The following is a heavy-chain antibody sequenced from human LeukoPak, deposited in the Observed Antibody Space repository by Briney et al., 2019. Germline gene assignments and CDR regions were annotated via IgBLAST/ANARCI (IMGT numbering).Heavy chain of an antibody. Sequence: GGSLRLSCAASGFTFDDYGMSWVRQAPGKGLEWVSYISNSGSTIYYADSVKGRFTISRDNAKNSLYLQMNSLRAEDTAVYYCARDRSTVTTWVDYWGQGTLVTVSS. J-gene: IGHJ4*02. CDR1: GFTFDDYG. CDR3: ARDRSTVTTWVDY. D-gene: IGHD4-17*01. V-gene: IGHV3-48*03. CDR2: ISNSGSTI.